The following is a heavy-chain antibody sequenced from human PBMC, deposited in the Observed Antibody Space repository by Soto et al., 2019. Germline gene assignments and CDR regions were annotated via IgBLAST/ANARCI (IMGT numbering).Heavy chain of an antibody. CDR3: ARVGERERATIAPWAY. D-gene: IGHD5-12*01. V-gene: IGHV1-69*01. CDR2: IIPIFGTA. Sequence: QVQLVQSGADVKKPGSSVKVSCKASGGTFSSYAISWVRQAPGQGLEWMGGIIPIFGTANYAQKFQGRVTINADESTSTADMELSSLRSEDTAVYYCARVGERERATIAPWAYWGQGSLVAVSS. J-gene: IGHJ4*02. CDR1: GGTFSSYA.